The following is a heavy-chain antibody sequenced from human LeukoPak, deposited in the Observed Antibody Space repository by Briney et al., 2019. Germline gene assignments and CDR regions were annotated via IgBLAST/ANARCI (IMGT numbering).Heavy chain of an antibody. D-gene: IGHD6-19*01. V-gene: IGHV3-15*01. CDR2: IKSKTDGGTT. CDR1: GFTFTAYA. J-gene: IGHJ4*02. Sequence: GGSLRLSCEASGFTFTAYAMHWVRQAPGKGLEWVGRIKSKTDGGTTDYAAPVKGRFTISRDESKTTLYLEMNSLKTKGTGVYYCATIGIAVAGTDYWGQGTLVTVSS. CDR3: ATIGIAVAGTDY.